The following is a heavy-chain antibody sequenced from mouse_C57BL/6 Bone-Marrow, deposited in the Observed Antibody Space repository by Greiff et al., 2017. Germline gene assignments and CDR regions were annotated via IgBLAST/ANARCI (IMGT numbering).Heavy chain of an antibody. CDR2: INPNNGGT. J-gene: IGHJ1*03. D-gene: IGHD2-3*01. Sequence: VQLKQSGPELVKPGASVKIPCKASGYTFTDYNMDWVKQSHGKSLEWIGDINPNNGGTNYNQKFKGKATLTVDKSSSTAYMELRSLTSVDTAVYYCARSGDGYYWYFDVWGTGTTVTVSS. V-gene: IGHV1-18*01. CDR3: ARSGDGYYWYFDV. CDR1: GYTFTDYN.